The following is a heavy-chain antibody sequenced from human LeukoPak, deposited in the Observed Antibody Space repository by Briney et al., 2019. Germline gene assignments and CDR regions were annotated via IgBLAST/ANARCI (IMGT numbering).Heavy chain of an antibody. CDR1: GFAFSRSW. Sequence: PGGSLRPSCAASGFAFSRSWMTWIRQAPGKGLEFVANIKEDGGRENFASSVKGRFTISRDNAEDSLYLQMNNLRVEDTAVYYCARDGGYSAFDYWGQGALVTVSS. V-gene: IGHV3-7*01. CDR2: IKEDGGRE. J-gene: IGHJ4*02. CDR3: ARDGGYSAFDY. D-gene: IGHD1-26*01.